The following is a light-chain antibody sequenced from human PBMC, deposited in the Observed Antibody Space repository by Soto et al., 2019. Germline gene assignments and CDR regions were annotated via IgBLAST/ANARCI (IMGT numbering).Light chain of an antibody. Sequence: SYELTQPPSVSVAPGQTAKITCAGDNIDTKSMHWYQQRPGQAPVLVVHDDTDRAAGIPERFSGSKSGGTATLTISRVEAWDEADYYCQVWDIITYHVVFGGGTKVTVL. J-gene: IGLJ2*01. V-gene: IGLV3-21*02. CDR3: QVWDIITYHVV. CDR1: NIDTKS. CDR2: DDT.